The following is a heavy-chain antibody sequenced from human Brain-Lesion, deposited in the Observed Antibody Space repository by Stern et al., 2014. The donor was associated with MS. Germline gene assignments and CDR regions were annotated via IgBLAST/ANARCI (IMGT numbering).Heavy chain of an antibody. CDR3: AGEEDIRYCSGGSCTGNWFDP. CDR1: GGSVSSTSYA. Sequence: QVQLQESGPGLVKPSETLSLTCTVAGGSVSSTSYAWAWIRQPPGKGLEWIGTIYYSGNTYYSPSLKSRLTISLDTSQHQFSLPLRSVTAADTAVYYCAGEEDIRYCSGGSCTGNWFDPWGQGTLVTVSS. CDR2: IYYSGNT. J-gene: IGHJ5*02. D-gene: IGHD2-15*01. V-gene: IGHV4-39*01.